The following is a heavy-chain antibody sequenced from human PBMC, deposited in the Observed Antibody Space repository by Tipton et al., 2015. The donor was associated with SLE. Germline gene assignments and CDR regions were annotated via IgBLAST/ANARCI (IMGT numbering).Heavy chain of an antibody. Sequence: TLSLTCAVSGGSISSSNWWSWVRQPPGKGLEWIGEIYHSGSTNYNPSLKSRVTISVDKSKNQFSLKLSSVTAADTAVYYCASYLEGHYYYMDVWGKGTTVTVSS. CDR3: ASYLEGHYYYMDV. J-gene: IGHJ6*03. D-gene: IGHD5-24*01. V-gene: IGHV4-4*02. CDR2: IYHSGST. CDR1: GGSISSSNW.